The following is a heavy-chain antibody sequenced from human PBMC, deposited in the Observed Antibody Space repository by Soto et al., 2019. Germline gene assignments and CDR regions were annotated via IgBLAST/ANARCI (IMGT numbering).Heavy chain of an antibody. CDR1: GFSLSTSGVG. V-gene: IGHV2-5*02. D-gene: IGHD1-1*01. CDR2: IYWDDDK. Sequence: QITLKESGPTLVKPTQTLTLTCTFSGFSLSTSGVGVGWIRQPPGKALEWLALIYWDDDKRYSPSLKSRLTITKDTSKNQVVLTMTNMDPVDTATYYCAHRRSGTTIPPHWFDPWGQGTLVTVSS. CDR3: AHRRSGTTIPPHWFDP. J-gene: IGHJ5*02.